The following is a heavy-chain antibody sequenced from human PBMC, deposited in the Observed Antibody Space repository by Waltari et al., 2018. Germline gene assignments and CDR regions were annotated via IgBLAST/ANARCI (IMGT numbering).Heavy chain of an antibody. Sequence: EIQMLQSGAEVKKPGTPVKISGKVSGDTFTDIYIHWIKQAPGKGLQWMGLLDPEDGQAIYAQKFQGRVTMTADTSIHTAYMELTSLTSEDTAFYYCATALGGGISASRPFHFWGQGTMITVSS. CDR1: GDTFTDIY. CDR2: LDPEDGQA. D-gene: IGHD3-10*01. V-gene: IGHV1-69-2*01. CDR3: ATALGGGISASRPFHF. J-gene: IGHJ3*01.